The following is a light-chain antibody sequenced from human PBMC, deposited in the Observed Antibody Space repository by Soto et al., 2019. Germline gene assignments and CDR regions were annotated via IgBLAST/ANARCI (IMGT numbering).Light chain of an antibody. CDR3: QQYNNWPPLT. CDR2: GAS. CDR1: QSVSSSY. Sequence: EIVLTQSPGTLSLSPGERATLSCRASQSVSSSYLAWYQQKPGQAPRLLIYGASARATGIPGRFSGSGSGTEFTLTISSLQSEDFAVYYCQQYNNWPPLTFGGWTKVDSK. V-gene: IGKV3-15*01. J-gene: IGKJ4*01.